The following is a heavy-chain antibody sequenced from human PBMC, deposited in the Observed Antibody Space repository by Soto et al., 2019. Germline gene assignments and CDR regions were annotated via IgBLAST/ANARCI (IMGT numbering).Heavy chain of an antibody. D-gene: IGHD5-18*01. V-gene: IGHV4-59*01. CDR1: GGSISSYD. J-gene: IGHJ4*02. CDR2: IYYSGST. Sequence: SETLSLTCTVSGGSISSYDWSWIRQPPGKGLEWIGYIYYSGSTNYNPSLKSRVTISVDTSKNQFSLKLSSVTAADTAVYYCARAVGGYSYGYSWDYWGQGTLVTVSS. CDR3: ARAVGGYSYGYSWDY.